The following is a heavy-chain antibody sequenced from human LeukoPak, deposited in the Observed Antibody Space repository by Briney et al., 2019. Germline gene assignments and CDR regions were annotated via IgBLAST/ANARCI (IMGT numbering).Heavy chain of an antibody. V-gene: IGHV5-51*01. CDR2: IYPSDSDT. Sequence: GESLKISCKGSGYSFTDYWIGWVRQMPGKGLEWMGIIYPSDSDTKYSPSFQGQVTISVDKSVSTAYLQWSSLKTSDSAMYYCAKGYWYFDLWGRGTLLTVSS. CDR3: AKGYWYFDL. CDR1: GYSFTDYW. J-gene: IGHJ2*01.